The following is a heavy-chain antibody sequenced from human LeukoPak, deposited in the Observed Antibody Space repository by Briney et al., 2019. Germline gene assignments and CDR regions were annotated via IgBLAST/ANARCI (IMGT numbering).Heavy chain of an antibody. CDR3: ARGETAGDIVVVPAALWWFDP. J-gene: IGHJ5*02. CDR1: GGSFSGYY. Sequence: SETLSLTCAVYGGSFSGYYWSWIRQPPGKGLEWIGEINHSGSTNYNPSLKSRVTISVDTSKNQFSLKLSSVTAADTAVYYCARGETAGDIVVVPAALWWFDPWGQGTLVTVSS. D-gene: IGHD2-2*01. CDR2: INHSGST. V-gene: IGHV4-34*01.